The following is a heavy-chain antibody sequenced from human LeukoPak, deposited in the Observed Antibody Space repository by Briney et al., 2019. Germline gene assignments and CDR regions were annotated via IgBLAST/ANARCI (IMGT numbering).Heavy chain of an antibody. D-gene: IGHD2-8*02. CDR2: ITQSGNT. J-gene: IGHJ4*02. CDR1: GGSISSSSYY. Sequence: PSETLSLTCTVSGGSISSSSYYWGWIRQPPGKGLEWIGEITQSGNTNHNPSLKSRVTISVDTSKNQFSLKVRSVTAADTAVYYCARAVESGVRFDDWGQGTLVTVSS. V-gene: IGHV4-39*07. CDR3: ARAVESGVRFDD.